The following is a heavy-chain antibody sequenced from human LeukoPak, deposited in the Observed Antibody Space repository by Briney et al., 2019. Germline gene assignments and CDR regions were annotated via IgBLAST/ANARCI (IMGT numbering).Heavy chain of an antibody. D-gene: IGHD3-10*01. CDR3: ARDRYFGY. CDR1: GGSISSYY. J-gene: IGHJ4*02. CDR2: IYYSGST. Sequence: SETLSLTCTVSGGSISSYYWSWIRQPPGKGLEWIGYIYYSGSTNYNPSLKSRVTISVDTSKNQFSLKLSSVTAADTAAYYCARDRYFGYWGQGTLVTVSS. V-gene: IGHV4-59*01.